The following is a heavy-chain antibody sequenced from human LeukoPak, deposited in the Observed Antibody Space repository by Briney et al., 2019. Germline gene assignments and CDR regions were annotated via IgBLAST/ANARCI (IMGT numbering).Heavy chain of an antibody. J-gene: IGHJ4*02. Sequence: PSETLSLTCTGSGGPISGYLWSWIRQPPGKGLEWIGYIHDNGRTTYNPSLRSRVTISIDTSKSQFSLKLNSLTTTDTAVYYCARVGGYSAFYWGQGTLVTVSS. CDR3: ARVGGYSAFY. V-gene: IGHV4-59*01. CDR1: GGPISGYL. D-gene: IGHD5-12*01. CDR2: IHDNGRT.